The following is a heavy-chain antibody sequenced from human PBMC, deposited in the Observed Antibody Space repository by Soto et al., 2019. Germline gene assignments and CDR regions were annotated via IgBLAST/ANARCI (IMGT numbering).Heavy chain of an antibody. D-gene: IGHD2-8*01. Sequence: QVQLQESGPGLVKPSETLSLTCTVSGGSISGGVHSWSWLRQRPGKGLEWICHIFVSGSTYYNPSVKSRLTISVDTSKNQFSRRLSSVTAADTAVYYFAREIMPLPNDWYFDLWGRGNLVTVSS. CDR1: GGSISGGVHS. V-gene: IGHV4-30-4*01. CDR3: AREIMPLPNDWYFDL. CDR2: IFVSGST. J-gene: IGHJ2*01.